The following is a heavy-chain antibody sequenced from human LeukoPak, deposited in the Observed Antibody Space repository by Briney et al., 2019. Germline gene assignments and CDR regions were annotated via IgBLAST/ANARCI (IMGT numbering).Heavy chain of an antibody. CDR2: ISSTSSDI. D-gene: IGHD5-12*01. J-gene: IGHJ4*02. CDR3: AKGLFSGYDKYLDS. V-gene: IGHV3-21*04. Sequence: GGSLRLSCAASGFTFNTYEMNWVRQAPGKGLEWVSFISSTSSDINYADSVRDRFTISRDNAKNSLFLQMDSLRVEDTAVYYCAKGLFSGYDKYLDSWGQGTLVTVSS. CDR1: GFTFNTYE.